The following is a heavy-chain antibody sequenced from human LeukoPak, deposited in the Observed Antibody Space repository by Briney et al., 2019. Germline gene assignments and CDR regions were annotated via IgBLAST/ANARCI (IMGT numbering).Heavy chain of an antibody. J-gene: IGHJ6*02. CDR3: ARVVQYDFWSGYYTDYYYYGMDV. CDR1: GYTFTSYY. Sequence: ASVKVSCKASGYTFTSYYMHWVRQATGQGLEWMGWMNPNSGNTGYAQKFQGRVTMTRNTSISTAYMELSSLRSEDTAVYYCARVVQYDFWSGYYTDYYYYGMDVWGQGTTVTVSS. D-gene: IGHD3-3*01. CDR2: MNPNSGNT. V-gene: IGHV1-8*02.